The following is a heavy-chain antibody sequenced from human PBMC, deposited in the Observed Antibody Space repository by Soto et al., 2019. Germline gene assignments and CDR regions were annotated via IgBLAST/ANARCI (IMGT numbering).Heavy chain of an antibody. V-gene: IGHV4-31*02. CDR1: GGSISSGGYY. CDR2: IYYSGST. J-gene: IGHJ5*02. D-gene: IGHD1-7*01. CDR3: AGRLELRREWFDP. Sequence: KPSETLSLTCTVSGGSISSGGYYWSWIRQHPGKGLEWIGYIYYSGSTYYNPSLKGRVTISVDTSKNQFSLKLSSVTAADTAVYSCAGRLELRREWFDPWGQGTLVTVSS.